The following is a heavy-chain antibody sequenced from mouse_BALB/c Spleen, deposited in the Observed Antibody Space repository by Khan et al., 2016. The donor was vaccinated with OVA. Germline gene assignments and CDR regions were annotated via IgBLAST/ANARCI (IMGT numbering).Heavy chain of an antibody. J-gene: IGHJ4*01. Sequence: QVQLQESGPGLVAPSQSLSITCTVSGFSLTSYGVNWVRQPPGKGLEWLGVIWSDGSTNYHSTLMSRLSISKDNSQSQVFLKLSSLQTDDTATYYCAKWGTGSYYAMDYWGQGTTVTVSS. CDR2: IWSDGST. CDR3: AKWGTGSYYAMDY. V-gene: IGHV2-3*01. CDR1: GFSLTSYG.